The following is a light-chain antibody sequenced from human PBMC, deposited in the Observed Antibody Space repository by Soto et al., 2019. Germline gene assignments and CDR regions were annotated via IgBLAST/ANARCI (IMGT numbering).Light chain of an antibody. CDR1: QSGSIN. Sequence: EIAMTQSPATLSVSLGERATLSCRASQSGSINLAWYQQKPGQAPRLLIYAASTLASGVPARFSASGSGTDFTLTISSLQSEDFAIYYCQQYDNWPPYTFGQGTKLDIK. CDR2: AAS. J-gene: IGKJ2*01. V-gene: IGKV3-15*01. CDR3: QQYDNWPPYT.